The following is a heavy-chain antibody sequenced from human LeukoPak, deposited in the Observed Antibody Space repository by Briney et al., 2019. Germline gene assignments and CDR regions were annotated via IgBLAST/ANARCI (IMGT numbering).Heavy chain of an antibody. J-gene: IGHJ4*02. CDR3: ARTAETIYYYDSSGYEPTFDY. D-gene: IGHD3-22*01. Sequence: SETLSLTCTVSGGPISSYYWSWIRQPPGKGLEWIGYIYYSGSTNYNPSLKSRVTISVDTSKNQFSLKLSSVTAADTAVYYCARTAETIYYYDSSGYEPTFDYWGQGTLVTVSS. CDR1: GGPISSYY. V-gene: IGHV4-59*01. CDR2: IYYSGST.